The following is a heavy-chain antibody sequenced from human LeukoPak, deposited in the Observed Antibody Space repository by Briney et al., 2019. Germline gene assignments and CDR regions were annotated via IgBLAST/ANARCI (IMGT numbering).Heavy chain of an antibody. CDR1: GYTLTDLS. D-gene: IGHD3-16*01. V-gene: IGHV1-24*01. CDR3: ATGPIDMIVDYLHY. J-gene: IGHJ4*02. CDR2: FDPEDGEK. Sequence: GASVKVSCKISGYTLTDLSMHWVRQAPGKGLEWMGHFDPEDGEKIYAQRFQGRVTMTEDTSTDTAYMKLSSLRSEDTAVYYCATGPIDMIVDYLHYWGQGTLVTVSS.